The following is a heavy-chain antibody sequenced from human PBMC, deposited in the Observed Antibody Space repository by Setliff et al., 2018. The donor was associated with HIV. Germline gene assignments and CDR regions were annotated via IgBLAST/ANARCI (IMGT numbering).Heavy chain of an antibody. J-gene: IGHJ4*02. Sequence: ASVKVSCKASGYTLTTFGISWVRQAPGQGLEWMGWINTGTGNPMYAQGFKGRFVFSLDTSVSTAYLQISSLKTEDTAMYYCARVGSYWSTFDYWGQGALVTVSS. CDR3: ARVGSYWSTFDY. V-gene: IGHV7-4-1*02. CDR1: GYTLTTFG. CDR2: INTGTGNP. D-gene: IGHD1-26*01.